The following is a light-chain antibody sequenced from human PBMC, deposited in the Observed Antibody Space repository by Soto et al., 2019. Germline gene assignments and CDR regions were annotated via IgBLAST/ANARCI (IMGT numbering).Light chain of an antibody. CDR3: QQYYSTTPT. CDR2: WAS. CDR1: QSVLYSSNNKNY. V-gene: IGKV4-1*01. Sequence: DIVMTQSPDSLAVSLGERATINCKSSQSVLYSSNNKNYLAWYQQKPGQPPKLLIYWASTRESGVPDRFSGSGSGTDFTLTISSLQAEDVAVYYCQQYYSTTPTFGGGTKGEIK. J-gene: IGKJ4*01.